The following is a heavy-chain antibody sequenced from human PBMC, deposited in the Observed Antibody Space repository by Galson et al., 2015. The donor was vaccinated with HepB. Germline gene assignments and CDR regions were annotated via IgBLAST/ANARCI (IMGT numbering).Heavy chain of an antibody. D-gene: IGHD3-10*01. CDR1: GFTFGDYT. CDR3: VRGTQGTWYGEFAFAD. CDR2: IRSRTYGGAT. J-gene: IGHJ4*02. V-gene: IGHV3-49*04. Sequence: SLRLSCAGSGFTFGDYTMSWVRQTPGKGLEWLAFIRSRTYGGATEYAASVRGRFAISRDDSRSIAYLQMDSLKTEDTAVYFCVRGTQGTWYGEFAFADWGQGALVTVSS.